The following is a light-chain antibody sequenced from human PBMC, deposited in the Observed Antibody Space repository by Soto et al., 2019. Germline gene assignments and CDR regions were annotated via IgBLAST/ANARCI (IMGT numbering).Light chain of an antibody. CDR1: SSNIGNNY. CDR2: DNN. CDR3: GTWDSSLSACVV. Sequence: QAVVTQPPSVSAAPGQKVTISCSGSSSNIGNNYVSWYQQLPGTAPKLLIYDNNKRPSGIPDRFSGSKSGTSATLGITGLQTGDEADYYCGTWDSSLSACVVFGGGTKLTVL. V-gene: IGLV1-51*01. J-gene: IGLJ2*01.